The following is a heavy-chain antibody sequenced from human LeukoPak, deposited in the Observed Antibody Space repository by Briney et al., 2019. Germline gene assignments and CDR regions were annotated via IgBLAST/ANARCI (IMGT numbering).Heavy chain of an antibody. CDR2: INHSGST. V-gene: IGHV4-34*01. Sequence: SETLSLTCAVYGGSFSGYYWSWIRQPPGKGLEWIGEINHSGSTNYNPSLKSRVTISVDKSKNQFSLKLTSVTAADTAVYYCARGLRFGAGYDYWGQGTLVTVSS. CDR3: ARGLRFGAGYDY. D-gene: IGHD3-10*01. CDR1: GGSFSGYY. J-gene: IGHJ4*02.